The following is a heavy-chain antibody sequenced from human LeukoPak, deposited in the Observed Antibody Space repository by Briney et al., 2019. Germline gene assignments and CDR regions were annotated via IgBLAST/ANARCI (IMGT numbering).Heavy chain of an antibody. Sequence: PGGSRRLSCAASGFTFSDYYMNWIRQAPGKGLEWISYISGRGTTISYADSVKVLFTISRDNADHSLYLQMNSLRAEDTAVYYCARTARASDYWGQGTLVTVSS. V-gene: IGHV3-11*01. CDR3: ARTARASDY. CDR1: GFTFSDYY. D-gene: IGHD6-6*01. CDR2: ISGRGTTI. J-gene: IGHJ4*02.